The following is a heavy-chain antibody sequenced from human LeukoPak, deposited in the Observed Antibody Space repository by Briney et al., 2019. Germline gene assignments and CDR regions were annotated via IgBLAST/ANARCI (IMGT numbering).Heavy chain of an antibody. CDR3: ALHCSSTSCPIDY. V-gene: IGHV3-23*01. J-gene: IGHJ4*02. CDR2: ISGSGGST. D-gene: IGHD2-2*01. CDR1: GFTFSSYA. Sequence: GGSLRLSCAASGFTFSSYAMSWVRQAPGKGLEWVSAISGSGGSTYYADSVKGRFTNSRDNSKNTLYLQMNSLRAEDTAVYYCALHCSSTSCPIDYWGQGTLVTVSS.